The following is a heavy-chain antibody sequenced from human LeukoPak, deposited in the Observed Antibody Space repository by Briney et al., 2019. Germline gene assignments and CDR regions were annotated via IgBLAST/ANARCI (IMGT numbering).Heavy chain of an antibody. J-gene: IGHJ3*02. CDR2: IHYSGST. V-gene: IGHV4-34*01. CDR1: GGSFSGYY. D-gene: IGHD3-22*01. Sequence: PSETLSLTCAVYGGSFSGYYWSWIRQPPGKGLEWIESIHYSGSTYYNPSLKSRVTISLDTSKNQFSLKLTSVTAADTAVYYCARVGGITMIVVIIGDAFDIWGQGTMVTVSS. CDR3: ARVGGITMIVVIIGDAFDI.